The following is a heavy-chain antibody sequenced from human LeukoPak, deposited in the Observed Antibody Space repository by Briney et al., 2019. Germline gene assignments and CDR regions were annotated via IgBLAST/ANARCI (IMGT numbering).Heavy chain of an antibody. J-gene: IGHJ6*03. V-gene: IGHV4-39*06. CDR3: ARDQIGLGSNPSIAAAGKDYYYYYMDV. D-gene: IGHD6-13*01. CDR2: IYYSGST. Sequence: SSETLSLTCTVPGGSTSTSSYYWGWIRQPPGKGLAWIGSIYYSGSTYYNPSLKSRVTISVDTSKNQFPLKLSSVTAADTAVYYCARDQIGLGSNPSIAAAGKDYYYYYMDVWGKGTTVTVSS. CDR1: GGSTSTSSYY.